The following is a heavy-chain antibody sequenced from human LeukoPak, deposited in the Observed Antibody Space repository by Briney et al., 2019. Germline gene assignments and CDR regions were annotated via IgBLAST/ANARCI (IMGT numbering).Heavy chain of an antibody. Sequence: GGSLRLSCAASGFTFSSYAISWVRQAPGKGLEWVSAISGSGGSTYYADSVKGRFTISRDNSKNTLYLQMNSLRAEDTAVYYCAKGYYGSGSYCGFDYWGQRTLVTVSS. CDR2: ISGSGGST. D-gene: IGHD3-10*01. CDR1: GFTFSSYA. CDR3: AKGYYGSGSYCGFDY. J-gene: IGHJ4*02. V-gene: IGHV3-23*01.